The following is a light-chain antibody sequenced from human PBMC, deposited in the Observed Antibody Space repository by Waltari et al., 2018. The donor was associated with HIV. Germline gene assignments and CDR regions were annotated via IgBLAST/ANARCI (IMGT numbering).Light chain of an antibody. CDR2: GNT. Sequence: QSALTQPPSVSGAPGQRVTIYCTGSSSNIGAGYDVPRYQQLPGTAPKLLIYGNTNRPSGVPDRFSGSKSGTSASLAITGLQTEDEGTYYCQSYDNSLSGHWGFGGGTKLTVL. CDR1: SSNIGAGYD. J-gene: IGLJ3*02. V-gene: IGLV1-40*01. CDR3: QSYDNSLSGHWG.